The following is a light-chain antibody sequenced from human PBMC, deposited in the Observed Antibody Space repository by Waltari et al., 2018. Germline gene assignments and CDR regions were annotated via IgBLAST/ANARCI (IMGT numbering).Light chain of an antibody. CDR3: QHHVRLPAT. CDR1: QSVNTY. CDR2: GAY. J-gene: IGKJ1*01. V-gene: IGKV3-20*01. Sequence: IVLTQSPGTLSLSPVERATLSCRASQSVNTYLAWYQQKPGQAPRLLIYGAYTRAAAIPDRFSGSGSGTDFSLTISRLEAEDFAVYYCQHHVRLPATFGQGTKVEIK.